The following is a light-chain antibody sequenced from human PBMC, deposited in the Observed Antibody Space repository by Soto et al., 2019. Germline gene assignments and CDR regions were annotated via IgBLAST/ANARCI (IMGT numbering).Light chain of an antibody. CDR1: QSISSW. V-gene: IGKV1-5*01. Sequence: DIQMTQSPSTLSASVGDRVTITCRASQSISSWLAWYQQKPGKAPKLLIYDASSLESGVPSRFSGSGCGTEFTLTICSLQPDDFATYFCQQYNSYRWTFGQGTKVEIK. CDR3: QQYNSYRWT. J-gene: IGKJ1*01. CDR2: DAS.